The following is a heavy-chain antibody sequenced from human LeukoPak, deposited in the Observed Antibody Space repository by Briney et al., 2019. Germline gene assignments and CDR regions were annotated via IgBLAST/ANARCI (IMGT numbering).Heavy chain of an antibody. J-gene: IGHJ6*03. D-gene: IGHD2-2*01. Sequence: PSETLSLTCTVSGGSISSYYLSWIRQPPGKGLEWIGYIYYSGSTNYKPSLKSRVTISVDTSKNQFSLKLSSVTAADTAVYYCARSRPYCSSTSCYWSDHYYYYYYMDVWGKGTTVTVSS. CDR3: ARSRPYCSSTSCYWSDHYYYYYYMDV. V-gene: IGHV4-59*01. CDR1: GGSISSYY. CDR2: IYYSGST.